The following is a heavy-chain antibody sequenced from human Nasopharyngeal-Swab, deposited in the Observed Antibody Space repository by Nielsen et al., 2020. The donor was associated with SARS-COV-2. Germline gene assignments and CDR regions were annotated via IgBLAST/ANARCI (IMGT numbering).Heavy chain of an antibody. CDR1: GFTFSSYW. CDR2: IKQDGSEK. D-gene: IGHD6-13*01. J-gene: IGHJ5*02. Sequence: GESLKISCAASGFTFSSYWMSWVRQVPGKGLEWVANIKQDGSEKYYVDSVKGRFTISRDNAKNSLYLQMNSLRAEDTAVYYCARDGRQQLRPEGLFDPWGQGTLVTVSS. CDR3: ARDGRQQLRPEGLFDP. V-gene: IGHV3-7*04.